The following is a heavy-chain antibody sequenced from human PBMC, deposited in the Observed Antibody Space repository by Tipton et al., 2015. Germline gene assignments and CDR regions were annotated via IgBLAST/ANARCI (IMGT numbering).Heavy chain of an antibody. CDR2: LNPRIASI. J-gene: IGHJ6*02. CDR3: ARGLTGYYGSGGYLPPYYYYGMDV. Sequence: QLVQSGPEVRKPGASVKFSCKASGYTFTTYYMHWVRQAPGQGLEWMGVLNPRIASITYAQRFRGRVTMTRDTSTSTVYMELSNLRSDDTAVYYCARGLTGYYGSGGYLPPYYYYGMDVWGQGTTVTVAS. V-gene: IGHV1-46*01. D-gene: IGHD3-10*01. CDR1: GYTFTTYY.